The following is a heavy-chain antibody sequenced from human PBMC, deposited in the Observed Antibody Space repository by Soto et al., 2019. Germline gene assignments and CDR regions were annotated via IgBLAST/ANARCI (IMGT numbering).Heavy chain of an antibody. CDR2: IYHSGST. V-gene: IGHV4-30-2*01. J-gene: IGHJ5*02. D-gene: IGHD3-3*02. CDR1: GGSISSGGYS. CDR3: ARGCRHFWSGQDHNNWFDP. Sequence: PSETLSLTCAVSGGSISSGGYSWSWILHPPGKGLEWIGYIYHSGSTYYNPSLKSRVTISVDRSKNQFSLKLSSVTAADTAVYYCARGCRHFWSGQDHNNWFDPWGQGTLVTVSS.